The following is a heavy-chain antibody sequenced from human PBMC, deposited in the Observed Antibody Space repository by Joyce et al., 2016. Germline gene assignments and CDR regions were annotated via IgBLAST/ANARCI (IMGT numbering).Heavy chain of an antibody. Sequence: QVKLVESGGGVVQPGRSLRLSCAAYGFTFSGHSVHGVRQAPVKGLDWVAIMSYDGKNTYYGDSMKGRFTISRDNSKNTVYLQVDSLRTEDTAVYYCARDGPKTTWDPGYYFDFWGQGTLVTVSS. CDR2: MSYDGKNT. J-gene: IGHJ4*02. D-gene: IGHD1-14*01. CDR3: ARDGPKTTWDPGYYFDF. CDR1: GFTFSGHS. V-gene: IGHV3-30*04.